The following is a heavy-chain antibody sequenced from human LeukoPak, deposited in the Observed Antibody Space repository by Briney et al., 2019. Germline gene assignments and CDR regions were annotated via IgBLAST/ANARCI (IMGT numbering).Heavy chain of an antibody. V-gene: IGHV4-4*07. Sequence: PSETLSLTCTASGGSISSYYWSWIRQPAGKGLEWIGRIYTSGSTKYNPSLKRRVTMSVDTSKNQFSLKLSSVTAADTAVYYCASQAWAGSYYYYMDVWGKGTTVTVSS. CDR2: IYTSGST. CDR3: ASQAWAGSYYYYMDV. J-gene: IGHJ6*03. D-gene: IGHD3-16*01. CDR1: GGSISSYY.